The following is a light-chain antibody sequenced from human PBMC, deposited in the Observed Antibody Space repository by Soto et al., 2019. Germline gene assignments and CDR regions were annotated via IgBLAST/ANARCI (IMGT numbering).Light chain of an antibody. V-gene: IGKV3-15*01. CDR2: GAS. CDR3: QQYDNWPPLT. CDR1: QSVSSS. J-gene: IGKJ4*01. Sequence: EIVLTQSPATMSVPPGETATLSCRASQSVSSSLAWYQQTPGRAPRLLIYGASNRATDIPTRFSGSGSGTEFTLTISGLQSEDFAVYYCQQYDNWPPLTFGGGTKVDIK.